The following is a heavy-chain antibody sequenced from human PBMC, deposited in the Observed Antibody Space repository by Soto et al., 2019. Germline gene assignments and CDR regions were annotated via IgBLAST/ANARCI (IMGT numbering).Heavy chain of an antibody. J-gene: IGHJ5*02. V-gene: IGHV3-23*01. CDR3: ARGVTTDT. CDR1: GFSFKTYG. D-gene: IGHD2-21*02. CDR2: ISGSGVST. Sequence: EVQLLESGGGLVQPGGSLRLSCAASGFSFKTYGMSWVRQAPGKGLEWVSGISGSGVSTYYVDSVKGRFTISRDNSKNMLFVQMTSLRAEDTAVYYCARGVTTDTWGQGTLVTVSS.